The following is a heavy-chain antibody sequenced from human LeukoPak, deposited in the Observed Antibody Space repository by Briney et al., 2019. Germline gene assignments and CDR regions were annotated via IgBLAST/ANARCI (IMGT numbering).Heavy chain of an antibody. V-gene: IGHV1-18*01. J-gene: IGHJ3*02. CDR2: ISAYNGNT. D-gene: IGHD3-22*01. CDR3: ARDESYYYDSSGFFEAFDI. CDR1: GYTFTSYG. Sequence: GESLKVSCKASGYTFTSYGISWVRQAPGQGLEWMGWISAYNGNTNYAQKLQGRVTMTTDTSTSTAYMELRSLRSDDTAVYYCARDESYYYDSSGFFEAFDIWGQGTMVTVSS.